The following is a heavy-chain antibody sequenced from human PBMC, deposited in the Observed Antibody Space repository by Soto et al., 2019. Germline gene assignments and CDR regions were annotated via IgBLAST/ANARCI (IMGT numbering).Heavy chain of an antibody. J-gene: IGHJ6*02. V-gene: IGHV1-3*01. CDR1: GYTFTSYA. D-gene: IGHD2-8*01. Sequence: ASVKVSCKASGYTFTSYAMHWVRQAPGQRLEWMGWINAGNGNTKYSQKFQGRVTMTTDTSTSTAYMELRSLRSDDTAVYYCARDGEGYCTNGVCYTRTQKYYYYYYGMDVWGQGTTVTVSS. CDR2: INAGNGNT. CDR3: ARDGEGYCTNGVCYTRTQKYYYYYYGMDV.